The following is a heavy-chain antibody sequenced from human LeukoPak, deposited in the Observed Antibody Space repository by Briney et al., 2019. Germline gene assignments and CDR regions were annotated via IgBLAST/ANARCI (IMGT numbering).Heavy chain of an antibody. CDR3: ARGQIVVVPAAMPDGDY. Sequence: GGSLRLSCAASGFTFSSYSMNWVRQAPGKGLEWVSSISSSSSYIYYADSVKGRFTISRDNAKNSLYLQMNSLRAEDTAVYYCARGQIVVVPAAMPDGDYWGQGTLVTVSS. CDR1: GFTFSSYS. V-gene: IGHV3-21*01. CDR2: ISSSSSYI. J-gene: IGHJ4*02. D-gene: IGHD2-2*01.